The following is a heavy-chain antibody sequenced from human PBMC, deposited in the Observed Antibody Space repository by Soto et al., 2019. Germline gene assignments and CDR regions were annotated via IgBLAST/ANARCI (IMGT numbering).Heavy chain of an antibody. CDR2: ISYKGNNK. V-gene: IGHV3-30-3*01. CDR1: GFTFSGFA. Sequence: GGSLRLSCAASGFTFSGFAMHWVRQSPGKGLEWVAFISYKGNNKYYAESVKGRFTISRDNPKNTLYLQMNSLRAEDTAVYYCAKVDVAPSGWFDPWGQGTLVTVSS. J-gene: IGHJ5*02. D-gene: IGHD5-12*01. CDR3: AKVDVAPSGWFDP.